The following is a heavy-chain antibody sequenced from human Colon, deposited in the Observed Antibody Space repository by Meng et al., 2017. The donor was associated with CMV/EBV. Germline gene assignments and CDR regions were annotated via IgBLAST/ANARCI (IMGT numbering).Heavy chain of an antibody. CDR1: GYTFTGYY. CDR2: INPNSGGT. J-gene: IGHJ6*02. V-gene: IGHV1-2*02. D-gene: IGHD2-2*01. CDR3: ARGGGANRPYCSSTSCRYYYYGMDV. Sequence: ASVTVSCKASGYTFTGYYMHWVRQAPGQGLEWMGWINPNSGGTNYAQKFQGRVTMTRDTSISTAYMELSRLRSDDTAVYYCARGGGANRPYCSSTSCRYYYYGMDVWGQGTTVTVSS.